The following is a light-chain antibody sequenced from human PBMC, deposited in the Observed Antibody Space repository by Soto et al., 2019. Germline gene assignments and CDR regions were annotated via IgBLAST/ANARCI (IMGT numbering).Light chain of an antibody. J-gene: IGLJ2*01. V-gene: IGLV7-43*01. Sequence: QAVVTQEPSLTVSPGGTVTLTCASSTGAVTSGYYPNWFQQKPGQAPRALIYSTSNKRSWTPARFSGSLLGGKAALTLAGVQPEDEAEYYCLLYDGGAVFGGGTKLTAL. CDR3: LLYDGGAV. CDR1: TGAVTSGYY. CDR2: STS.